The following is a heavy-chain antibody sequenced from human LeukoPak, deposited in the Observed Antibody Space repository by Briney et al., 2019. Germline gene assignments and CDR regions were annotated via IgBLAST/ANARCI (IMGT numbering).Heavy chain of an antibody. D-gene: IGHD3-10*01. CDR3: ARYVVYGSGKYYFNY. Sequence: PSETLSLTCTVSGGSVSSTTYYWSWIRQPPGKGLEWIASINYSGSTYYNPSLKSRVTISVDTSENQFSLKLSSVTAADTAVYYCARYVVYGSGKYYFNYWGQGTLVTVSS. J-gene: IGHJ4*02. V-gene: IGHV4-39*01. CDR2: INYSGST. CDR1: GGSVSSTTYY.